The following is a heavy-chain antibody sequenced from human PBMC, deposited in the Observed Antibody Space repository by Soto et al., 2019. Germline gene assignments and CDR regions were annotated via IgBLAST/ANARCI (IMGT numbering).Heavy chain of an antibody. CDR2: IYSGDVT. J-gene: IGHJ4*02. CDR1: GFTVNSNC. CDR3: ARGGDTSGSWPRY. D-gene: IGHD3-22*01. V-gene: IGHV3-53*01. Sequence: GGSLRLSCAASGFTVNSNCMSWVRQAPGKGPEWISVIYSGDVTDYADSVKGRFSISRDNSKNTLFLQMSSLRVADTAVYYCARGGDTSGSWPRYWGQGTLVTVSS.